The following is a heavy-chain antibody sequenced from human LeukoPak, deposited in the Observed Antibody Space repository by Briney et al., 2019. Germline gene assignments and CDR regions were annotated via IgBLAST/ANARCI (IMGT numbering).Heavy chain of an antibody. Sequence: ASVKVSCKASGYTFTGYYMHWVRQAPGQGLEWMGWINPNSGGTNYAQKFQGRVTMTRDPSISTAYMELSRLRSDDTAVYYCARVAYCGGDCDLHNWFDPWGQGTLVTVSS. J-gene: IGHJ5*02. CDR1: GYTFTGYY. CDR2: INPNSGGT. V-gene: IGHV1-2*02. CDR3: ARVAYCGGDCDLHNWFDP. D-gene: IGHD2-21*02.